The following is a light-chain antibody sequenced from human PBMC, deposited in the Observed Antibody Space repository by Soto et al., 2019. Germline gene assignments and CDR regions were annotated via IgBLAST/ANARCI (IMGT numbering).Light chain of an antibody. CDR2: RAS. Sequence: DIQMTQSPSTLSASVGDRVTITCRASQSISSWLAWYQQKPGKAPKLLIYRASRLGNGVHSRFSGSASGTEVTLTISSLQPDDFATYYCQQYDSSVYTFGQGTKLEIK. CDR3: QQYDSSVYT. CDR1: QSISSW. V-gene: IGKV1-5*03. J-gene: IGKJ2*01.